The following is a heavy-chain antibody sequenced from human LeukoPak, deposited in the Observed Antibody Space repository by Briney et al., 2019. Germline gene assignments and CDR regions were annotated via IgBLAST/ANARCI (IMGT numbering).Heavy chain of an antibody. CDR1: GFTFSSYG. V-gene: IGHV3-23*01. D-gene: IGHD6-19*01. Sequence: GGSLRLSCAASGFTFSSYGMSWVRQAPGKGLEWVSGISGSGGRTYYADFVKGRFTISRDNSKNTLFLQMNSLRAEDTAVYYCAKDGYTEWLGLYYFDYWGQGTLVTVSS. J-gene: IGHJ4*02. CDR3: AKDGYTEWLGLYYFDY. CDR2: ISGSGGRT.